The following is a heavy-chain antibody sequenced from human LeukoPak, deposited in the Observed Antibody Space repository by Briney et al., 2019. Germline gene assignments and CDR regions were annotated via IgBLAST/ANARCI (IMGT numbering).Heavy chain of an antibody. D-gene: IGHD2-15*01. J-gene: IGHJ5*02. Sequence: GASVKVSCKASGGTFSSYAISWVRQAPGQGLEWMGRIIPILGIANYAQKFQGRVTITADKSTSTAYMELSSLRSEDTAVYYCARSGGSHWRWFDPWGQGTLVTVSS. CDR3: ARSGGSHWRWFDP. CDR1: GGTFSSYA. V-gene: IGHV1-69*04. CDR2: IIPILGIA.